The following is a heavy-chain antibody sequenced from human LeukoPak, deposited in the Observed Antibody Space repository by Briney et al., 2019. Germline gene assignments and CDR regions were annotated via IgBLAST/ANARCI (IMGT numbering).Heavy chain of an antibody. CDR1: GFTFSSYS. V-gene: IGHV3-21*01. D-gene: IGHD3-22*01. J-gene: IGHJ4*02. CDR3: ARDRRVRLGKNYDSSGYFDY. CDR2: ISSSSSYI. Sequence: PGGSLRLSCAASGFTFSSYSMNWVRQAPGKGLEWVSSISSSSSYIYYADSVKGRFTISRDNAKNSLYLQMNSLRAEDTAVYYCARDRRVRLGKNYDSSGYFDYWGQGTLVTVSS.